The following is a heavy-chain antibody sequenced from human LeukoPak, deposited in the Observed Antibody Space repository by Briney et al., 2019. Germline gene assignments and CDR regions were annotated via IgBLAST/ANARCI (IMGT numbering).Heavy chain of an antibody. J-gene: IGHJ6*03. CDR3: ARDGYGSGSYYNVYYYYYMDV. V-gene: IGHV4-61*02. CDR2: IYTSGST. D-gene: IGHD3-10*01. CDR1: GGSISSGSYY. Sequence: SETLSLTCTVSGGSISSGSYYWSWVRQPAGKGLEWIGRIYTSGSTNYNPPLKSRVTISVDTSKNQFSLKLSSVTAADTAVYYCARDGYGSGSYYNVYYYYYMDVWGKGTTVTISS.